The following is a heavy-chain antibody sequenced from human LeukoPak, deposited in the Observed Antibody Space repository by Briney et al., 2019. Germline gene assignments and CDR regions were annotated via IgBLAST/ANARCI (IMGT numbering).Heavy chain of an antibody. J-gene: IGHJ4*02. CDR2: THTSGST. D-gene: IGHD2-15*01. V-gene: IGHV4-4*07. Sequence: SETLSLTCTVSGGSISSYYWTWIRQPAGKGLEWIGRTHTSGSTNYNPSLKSRVTISVDTSKNQFSLKLSSVTAADTAVYYCARSARMSNFDYWGQGTLVTVSS. CDR1: GGSISSYY. CDR3: ARSARMSNFDY.